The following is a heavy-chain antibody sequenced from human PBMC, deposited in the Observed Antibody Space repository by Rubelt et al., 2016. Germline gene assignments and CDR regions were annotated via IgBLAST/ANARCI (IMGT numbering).Heavy chain of an antibody. J-gene: IGHJ4*02. CDR3: AREGGEVEAGPFDY. CDR1: RYW. Sequence: RYWMHWVRQAPGKGLVWVSRINTDGSTSYADSVKGRFTISRDNGKNTLHLQMNSLRAEDTALYYCAREGGEVEAGPFDYWGQGTLVTVSS. CDR2: INTDGST. V-gene: IGHV3-74*01. D-gene: IGHD6-13*01.